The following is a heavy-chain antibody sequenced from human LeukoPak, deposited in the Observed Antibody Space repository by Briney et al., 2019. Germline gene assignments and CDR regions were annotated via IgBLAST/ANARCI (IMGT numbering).Heavy chain of an antibody. CDR1: GSRFTSYW. D-gene: IGHD6-13*01. J-gene: IGHJ4*02. V-gene: IGHV5-51*01. CDR2: IYPGDSDT. CDR3: ARGGPYSSSWYRPSY. Sequence: GESLQISCKGSGSRFTSYWIGWVRQLPGKGLEWMGIIYPGDSDTRYSPSFQGQVTISADKSISTAYLQWSSLKASDTAMYYCARGGPYSSSWYRPSYWGQGTLVTVSS.